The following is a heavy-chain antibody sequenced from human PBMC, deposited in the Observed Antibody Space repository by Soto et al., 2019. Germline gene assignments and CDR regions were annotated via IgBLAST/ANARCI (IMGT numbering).Heavy chain of an antibody. CDR3: AGNFTNGLCYSGDKRLDP. CDR2: IIPIFGTA. CDR1: GGTFSSYA. J-gene: IGHJ5*02. D-gene: IGHD2-8*01. V-gene: IGHV1-69*01. Sequence: QVQLVQSGAEVKKPGSSVKVSCKASGGTFSSYAISWVRQAPGQGLEWMGGIIPIFGTANYAQKFQGRVTITADESTTTANMKLSSLRSEDTAVYYCAGNFTNGLCYSGDKRLDPWAREPWSPSPQ.